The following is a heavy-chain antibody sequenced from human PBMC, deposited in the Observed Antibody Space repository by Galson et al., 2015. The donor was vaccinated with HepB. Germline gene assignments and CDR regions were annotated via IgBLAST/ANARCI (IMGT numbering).Heavy chain of an antibody. CDR1: GFTLHIYD. V-gene: IGHV3-23*01. D-gene: IGHD3-22*01. Sequence: SLRLSCAASGFTLHIYDMIWVRQAPGKGLEWVSTIGYTGSYTFYAQSAKGRFTISRDTSRNTLSLQMNSLRAEDTAVYDCAKGLTSGSPYRAFEMWGQGTMVTVSS. CDR3: AKGLTSGSPYRAFEM. J-gene: IGHJ3*02. CDR2: IGYTGSYT.